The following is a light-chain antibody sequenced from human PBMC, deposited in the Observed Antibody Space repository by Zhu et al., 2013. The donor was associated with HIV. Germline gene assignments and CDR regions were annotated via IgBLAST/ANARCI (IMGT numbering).Light chain of an antibody. V-gene: IGKV1-9*01. CDR1: QGIKRY. J-gene: IGKJ2*01. CDR3: QQLYRSPRT. Sequence: IELTQFPSSLPASVGDRVTITCRASQGIKRYLAWYQQIPGKAPQLLISDASTLETGVPPRFSGRGSGTEFTLTITSLQPDDFVTYYCQQLYRSPRTFGQGT. CDR2: DAS.